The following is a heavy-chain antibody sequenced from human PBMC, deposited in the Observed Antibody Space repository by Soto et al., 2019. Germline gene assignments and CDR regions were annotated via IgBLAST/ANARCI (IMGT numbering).Heavy chain of an antibody. Sequence: GGSLRLSCAASGFTFSNYVMSWVRQAPGKGLEWVSSISGSGDNTYYADSVKGRFTISRDNSKNTLYLQMNSLRAEDTAVYYCAKDYGGLAPYYYMDVWGKGTTVTVSS. V-gene: IGHV3-23*01. J-gene: IGHJ6*03. CDR3: AKDYGGLAPYYYMDV. CDR1: GFTFSNYV. CDR2: ISGSGDNT. D-gene: IGHD3-16*01.